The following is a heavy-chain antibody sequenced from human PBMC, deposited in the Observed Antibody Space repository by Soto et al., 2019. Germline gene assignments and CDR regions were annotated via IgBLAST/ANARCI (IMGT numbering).Heavy chain of an antibody. Sequence: KTSETLSLTXTVSGGSISSYYWSWIRQPAGKGLEWIGRIYSSGGTNYNPSLESRVTMSVDTSKKRFSLKLNSVTAADTAVYYCARGAAAGVDYGMDVWGQGTTVTVSS. J-gene: IGHJ6*02. CDR3: ARGAAAGVDYGMDV. V-gene: IGHV4-4*07. CDR2: IYSSGGT. CDR1: GGSISSYY. D-gene: IGHD6-13*01.